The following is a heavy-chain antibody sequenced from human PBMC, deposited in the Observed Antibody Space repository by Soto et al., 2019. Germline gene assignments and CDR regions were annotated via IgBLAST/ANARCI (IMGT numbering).Heavy chain of an antibody. D-gene: IGHD4-17*01. V-gene: IGHV3-66*01. Sequence: EEQLVESGGGLVQPGGSLRLSCAASGFSFRSNYISWVRQGPGTGLEWVSVLYANGNRYYADSVKGRFTLSRDTSKDTVYLQMDSLGLEDTAIYCCARDGWKDYGVKFDYWGQGTLVTVSS. J-gene: IGHJ4*02. CDR3: ARDGWKDYGVKFDY. CDR1: GFSFRSNY. CDR2: LYANGNR.